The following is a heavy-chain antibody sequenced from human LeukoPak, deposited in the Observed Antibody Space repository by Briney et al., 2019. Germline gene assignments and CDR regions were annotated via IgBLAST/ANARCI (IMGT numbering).Heavy chain of an antibody. V-gene: IGHV3-23*01. CDR3: AKDQRMGGYYDFWSGPHAFDY. CDR2: ISGSGGST. Sequence: PGGSLRLSCAASGFTFSSYAMSWVRQAPGKGLEWVSAISGSGGSTYYADSVKGRFTISRDNSKNTLYLQMNSLRAEDTAVYYCAKDQRMGGYYDFWSGPHAFDYWGQGTLVTVSS. D-gene: IGHD3-3*01. CDR1: GFTFSSYA. J-gene: IGHJ4*02.